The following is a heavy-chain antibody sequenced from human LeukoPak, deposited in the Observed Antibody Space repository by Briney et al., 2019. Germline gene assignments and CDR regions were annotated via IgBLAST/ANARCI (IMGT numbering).Heavy chain of an antibody. CDR3: AREGGYYDSSGYYYSFWDAFDI. CDR1: GFTFSSYA. J-gene: IGHJ3*02. CDR2: ISGSGGST. D-gene: IGHD3-22*01. Sequence: HSGGSLRLSCAASGFTFSSYAMSWVRQAPGKGLEWVSAISGSGGSTYYADSVKGRFTISRDNSKNTLYLQMNSLRAEDTAVYYCAREGGYYDSSGYYYSFWDAFDIWGQGTMVTVSS. V-gene: IGHV3-23*01.